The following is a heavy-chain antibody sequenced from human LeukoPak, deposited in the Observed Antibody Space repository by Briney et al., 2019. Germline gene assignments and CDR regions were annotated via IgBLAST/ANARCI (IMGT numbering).Heavy chain of an antibody. CDR3: ARDLKRGYSSGRYSWGTGSSNDY. Sequence: APVKVSCKASGYTFSSYGISWVRQAPGQGLEWMGWISAYNGNTYYAQNLQGRVTMTTDTSTSTAYMELRSLRSDDTAVYYCARDLKRGYSSGRYSWGTGSSNDYWGQGTLVTVSS. CDR1: GYTFSSYG. V-gene: IGHV1-18*01. D-gene: IGHD6-19*01. J-gene: IGHJ4*02. CDR2: ISAYNGNT.